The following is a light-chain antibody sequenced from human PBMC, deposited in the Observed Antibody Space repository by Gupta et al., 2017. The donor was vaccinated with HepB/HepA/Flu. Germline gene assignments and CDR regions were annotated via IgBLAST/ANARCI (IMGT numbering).Light chain of an antibody. Sequence: PRSVSGSPGQSVTISCTGTSSAVGGSKYVSWYQQHPGKAPKLMIYDVSERLAGVPDRFSGSKSGNTASLTISGLQAEDAAEYHCSAYAGTNTVVFGGGTKLTVL. CDR2: DVS. CDR1: SSAVGGSKY. V-gene: IGLV2-11*01. CDR3: SAYAGTNTVV. J-gene: IGLJ3*02.